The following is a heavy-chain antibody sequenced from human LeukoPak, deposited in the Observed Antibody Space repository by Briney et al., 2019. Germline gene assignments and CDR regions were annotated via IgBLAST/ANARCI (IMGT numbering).Heavy chain of an antibody. CDR1: GFTFSNYN. J-gene: IGHJ4*02. D-gene: IGHD2-8*02. V-gene: IGHV3-21*01. Sequence: GGSLRLSCAASGFTFSNYNMNWVRQAPGKGLEWVSSISSSSSYIYYADSVKGRFTISRDNTKNSLYLQMNSLRAEDTAVYYCARDSPYGTAGYWSQGTLVTVSS. CDR3: ARDSPYGTAGY. CDR2: ISSSSSYI.